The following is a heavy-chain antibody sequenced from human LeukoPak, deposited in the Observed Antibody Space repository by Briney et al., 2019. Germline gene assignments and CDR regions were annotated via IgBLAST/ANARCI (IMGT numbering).Heavy chain of an antibody. CDR2: ISFDGSYK. D-gene: IGHD6-13*01. CDR3: AKDRVTAAGYYFDY. V-gene: IGHV3-30*18. J-gene: IGHJ4*02. Sequence: GRSLRLSCAASGFTFSSYGMHWVRQAPGKGLEWVAVISFDGSYKYYADSVKGRFTISRDNSKNTLYPQMNSLRAEDTAVYYCAKDRVTAAGYYFDYWGQGTLVTVSS. CDR1: GFTFSSYG.